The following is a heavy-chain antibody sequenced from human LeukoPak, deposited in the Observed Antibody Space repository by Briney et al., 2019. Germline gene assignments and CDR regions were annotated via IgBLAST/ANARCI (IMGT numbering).Heavy chain of an antibody. J-gene: IGHJ6*03. CDR1: GGSFSDFY. CDR3: ATTRGVITLDGYHYYIDV. CDR2: IIHSGNT. D-gene: IGHD3-10*01. V-gene: IGHV4-34*12. Sequence: SETLSLTCAVYGGSFSDFYCTWIRQPPGKGLEWIGEIIHSGNTKYNPSLKSRVTILLGTSKNQFSLKVRSVTAADAAVYYCATTRGVITLDGYHYYIDVWGKGTTVSVCS.